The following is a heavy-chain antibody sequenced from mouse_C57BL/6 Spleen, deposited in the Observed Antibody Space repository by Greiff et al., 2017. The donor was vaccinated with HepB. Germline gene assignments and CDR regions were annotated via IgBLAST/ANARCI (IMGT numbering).Heavy chain of an antibody. CDR1: GYAFTNYL. D-gene: IGHD3-3*01. CDR2: INPGSGGT. J-gene: IGHJ3*01. V-gene: IGHV1-54*01. Sequence: QVQLQQSGAELVRPGTSVKVSCKASGYAFTNYLIEWVKQRPGQGLEWIGVINPGSGGTNYNEKFKGKATLTADKSSSTAYMQLSSLTSEDSAVYFCARERAHRFAGWGQGTLVTVSA. CDR3: ARERAHRFAG.